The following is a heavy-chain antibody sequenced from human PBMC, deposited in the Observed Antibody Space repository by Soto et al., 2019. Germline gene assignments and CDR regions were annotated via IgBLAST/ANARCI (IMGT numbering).Heavy chain of an antibody. CDR1: GFTFSSYA. J-gene: IGHJ4*02. D-gene: IGHD6-13*01. Sequence: GGSLRLSCAASGFTFSSYAMSWVRQAPGKGLEWVSAISGSGGSTYYTDSVKGRFTISRDNSKNTLYLQMKSLRAEDTAVYYCAKDPRIAAAGPYYFDYWGQGTLVTVSS. CDR2: ISGSGGST. CDR3: AKDPRIAAAGPYYFDY. V-gene: IGHV3-23*01.